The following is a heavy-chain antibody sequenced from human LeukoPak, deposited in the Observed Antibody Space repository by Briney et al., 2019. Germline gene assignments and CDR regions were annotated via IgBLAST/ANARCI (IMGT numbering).Heavy chain of an antibody. Sequence: GESLKISCKGSGHSFTNHWIGWVRHMPGKGLEWMGIIHPGDSDTRYSPSFPGQVTISVDKSISTAYLQWSSLKASDTAMYYCARHIGLVAPDGFDIWGQGTMVTVSS. CDR3: ARHIGLVAPDGFDI. V-gene: IGHV5-51*01. CDR2: IHPGDSDT. J-gene: IGHJ3*02. CDR1: GHSFTNHW. D-gene: IGHD2-8*02.